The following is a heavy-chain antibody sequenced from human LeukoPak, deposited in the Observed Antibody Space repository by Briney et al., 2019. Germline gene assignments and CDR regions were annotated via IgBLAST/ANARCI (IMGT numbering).Heavy chain of an antibody. CDR2: IYPGDSDT. V-gene: IGHV5-51*01. CDR3: ARHPHMVRGVINYYYYMDV. CDR1: GYSFTSYW. J-gene: IGHJ6*03. Sequence: GESLQISCQGSGYSFTSYWIGWVRQLPGKGLEWMGIIYPGDSDTRYSPSFQGQVTIPADKSITTAYLQWSSLKASDTAMYYCARHPHMVRGVINYYYYMDVWGKGTTVTVSS. D-gene: IGHD3-10*01.